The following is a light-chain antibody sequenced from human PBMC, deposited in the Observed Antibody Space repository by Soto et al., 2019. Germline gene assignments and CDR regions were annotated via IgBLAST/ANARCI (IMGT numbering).Light chain of an antibody. CDR3: QQSYSTPYT. Sequence: DIQMTQSPTSLSASGGDRVIITCRASQSISSFLNWYQQKPGKAPKFLLYAASSLQSGVPSRFSGSGSGTEFTLTISSLQPEDFATYYCQQSYSTPYTFGQGTKLEIK. CDR2: AAS. CDR1: QSISSF. V-gene: IGKV1-39*01. J-gene: IGKJ2*01.